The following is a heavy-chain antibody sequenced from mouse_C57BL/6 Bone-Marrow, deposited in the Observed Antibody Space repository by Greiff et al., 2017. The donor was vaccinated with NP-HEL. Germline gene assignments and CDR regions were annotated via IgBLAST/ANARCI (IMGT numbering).Heavy chain of an antibody. D-gene: IGHD1-1*01. CDR1: GYTFTDYY. CDR2: INPNNGGT. J-gene: IGHJ2*01. Sequence: EVQLQQSGPELVKPGASVKISCKASGYTFTDYYMNWVKQSHGKSLEWIGDINPNNGGTSYNQKFKGKATLTVDKSSSTAYMELRSLTSEDSADYYCARAIYYYGSSGDYWGQGTTLTVSS. V-gene: IGHV1-26*01. CDR3: ARAIYYYGSSGDY.